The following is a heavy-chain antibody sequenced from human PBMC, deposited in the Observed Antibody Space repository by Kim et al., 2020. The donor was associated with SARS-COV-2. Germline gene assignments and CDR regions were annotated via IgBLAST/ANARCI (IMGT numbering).Heavy chain of an antibody. Sequence: ASVKVSCKASGYTFTSYAMHWVRQAPGQRLEWMGWINAGNGNTKYSQKFQGRVTITRDTSASTAYMELSSLRSEDTAVYYCARVVSYYYGSGSYYKLGYFDYWGQGTLVTVSS. CDR3: ARVVSYYYGSGSYYKLGYFDY. CDR2: INAGNGNT. CDR1: GYTFTSYA. J-gene: IGHJ4*02. D-gene: IGHD3-10*01. V-gene: IGHV1-3*01.